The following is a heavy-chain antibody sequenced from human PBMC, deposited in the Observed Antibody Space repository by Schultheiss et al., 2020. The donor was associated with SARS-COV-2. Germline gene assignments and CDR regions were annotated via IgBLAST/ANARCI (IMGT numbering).Heavy chain of an antibody. CDR2: IHSSLTPT. CDR1: GVSLSDYS. V-gene: IGHV3-48*02. J-gene: IGHJ5*02. Sequence: GGSLRLSCTASGVSLSDYSMNWVRQAPGKGLEWLAYIHSSLTPTFYADSVKGRFTISKDNAKNSLYLQMNRLTDEDTAVYFCAQDDYGSGVVSWGQGTLVTVSS. D-gene: IGHD3-10*01. CDR3: AQDDYGSGVVS.